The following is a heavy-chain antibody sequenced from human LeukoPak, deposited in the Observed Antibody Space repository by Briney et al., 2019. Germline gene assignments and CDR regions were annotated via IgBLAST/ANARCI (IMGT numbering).Heavy chain of an antibody. CDR1: GGSISSYY. D-gene: IGHD3-10*01. J-gene: IGHJ4*02. CDR3: ARWGDYYGSGSFDY. CDR2: IYYSGST. Sequence: SETLSLTCTVSGGSISSYYWSWIRQSPGKGLEWIGYIYYSGSTNYNPSLKSRVTISVDTSKNQFSLKLSSVTAADTAVYYCARWGDYYGSGSFDYWGQGTLVTVSS. V-gene: IGHV4-59*01.